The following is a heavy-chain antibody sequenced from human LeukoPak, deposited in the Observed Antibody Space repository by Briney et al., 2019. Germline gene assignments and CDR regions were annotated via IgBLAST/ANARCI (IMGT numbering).Heavy chain of an antibody. CDR3: ARVNRPGNFDY. D-gene: IGHD1-14*01. CDR2: ISGSGGST. CDR1: GFTFSSYS. V-gene: IGHV3-21*01. J-gene: IGHJ4*02. Sequence: GGSLRLSCAASGFTFSSYSMNWVRQAPGKGLEWVSAISGSGGSTYYADSVKGRFTISRDNAKNSLYLQMNSLRAEDTAVYYCARVNRPGNFDYWGQGTLVTVSS.